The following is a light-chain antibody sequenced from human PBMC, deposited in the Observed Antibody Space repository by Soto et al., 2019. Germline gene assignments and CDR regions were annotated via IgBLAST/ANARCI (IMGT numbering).Light chain of an antibody. V-gene: IGKV3-15*01. CDR3: QQYNIWPYT. CDR2: DTS. Sequence: IVLTQSPATLSVSPGERATLSCRASQSVSSLLAWYQQKPRQAPRLLIYDTSTRATGIPARFSGSGSGTDFTLTISSLQSEDSAIYYCQQYNIWPYTFCQGTKVDIK. CDR1: QSVSSL. J-gene: IGKJ2*01.